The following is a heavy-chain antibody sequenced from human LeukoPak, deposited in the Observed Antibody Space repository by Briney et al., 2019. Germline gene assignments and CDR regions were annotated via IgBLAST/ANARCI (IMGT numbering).Heavy chain of an antibody. CDR1: GYPFTSYG. CDR2: ISNYNGYT. V-gene: IGHV1-18*01. D-gene: IGHD6-19*01. J-gene: IGHJ4*02. Sequence: APVKVSCKASGYPFTSYGMTWVRQVPGQGLEWMGWISNYNGYTKYADKFQGRVTMTTDTSTTTAHMDLRSLRSGDTAVYYCARDLGAAGWTSSGWFTTPDYWGQGTLVTVSS. CDR3: ARDLGAAGWTSSGWFTTPDY.